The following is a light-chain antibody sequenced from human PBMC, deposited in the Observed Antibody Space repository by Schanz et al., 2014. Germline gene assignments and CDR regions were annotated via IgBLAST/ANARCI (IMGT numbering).Light chain of an antibody. J-gene: IGLJ2*01. CDR3: SSYAGSNNPVV. Sequence: QSALTQPASVSGSPGQSITISCTGTSSDVGSYKLVSWYQQHPGKAPKLMIFDVNQRPSGVPDRFSGSKSGNTASLTVSGLQAEDEADYYCSSYAGSNNPVVFGGGTKLTVL. CDR1: SSDVGSYKL. CDR2: DVN. V-gene: IGLV2-14*02.